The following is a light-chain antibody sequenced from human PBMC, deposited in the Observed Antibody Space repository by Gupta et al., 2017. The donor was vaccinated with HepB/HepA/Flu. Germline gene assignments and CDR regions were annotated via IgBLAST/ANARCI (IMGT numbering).Light chain of an antibody. J-gene: IGLJ3*02. CDR1: SGSVSTSYY. CDR3: VLYMGSGISV. V-gene: IGLV8-61*01. Sequence: QTVVTQEPSFSVSPGGTVTLTCGLGSGSVSTSYYPSWYQQTPGQAPHTLIYNTNIRSSGVPDRFSGSIVGNKAALTITGAQADDECDYYCVLYMGSGISVFGGGTKLTVL. CDR2: NTN.